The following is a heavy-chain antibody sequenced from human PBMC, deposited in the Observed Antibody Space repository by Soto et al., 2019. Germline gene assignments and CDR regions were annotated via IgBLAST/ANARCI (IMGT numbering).Heavy chain of an antibody. Sequence: RGVLRLSCAASGFTFSSYAMSWVRQAPGKGLEWVSAISGSGGSTYYADSVKGRFTISRDNSKNTLYLQMNSLRAEDTAVYYCARFVDTAMVRWFDPWGQGTLVTVSS. CDR2: ISGSGGST. D-gene: IGHD5-18*01. CDR1: GFTFSSYA. J-gene: IGHJ5*02. CDR3: ARFVDTAMVRWFDP. V-gene: IGHV3-23*01.